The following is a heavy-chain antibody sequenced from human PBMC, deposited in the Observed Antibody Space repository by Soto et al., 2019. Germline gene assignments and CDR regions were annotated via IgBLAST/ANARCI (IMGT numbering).Heavy chain of an antibody. CDR1: GFTFSCYA. J-gene: IGHJ5*02. Sequence: SGFTFSCYAMSWVRQAPGKGLEWVSAHSGSGGSTYYADSVKGRFTISRDNSKNTLYLQMNSLRAEDTAVYYCAKPSGYDFWFDPWGQGTLVTVS. V-gene: IGHV3-23*01. CDR2: HSGSGGST. D-gene: IGHD5-12*01. CDR3: AKPSGYDFWFDP.